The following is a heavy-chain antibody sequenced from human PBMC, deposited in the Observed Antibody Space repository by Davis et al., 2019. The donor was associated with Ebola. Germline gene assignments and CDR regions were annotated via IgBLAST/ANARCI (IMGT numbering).Heavy chain of an antibody. V-gene: IGHV1-18*01. D-gene: IGHD6-19*01. CDR3: AIAVAGINPFDY. Sequence: ASVKVSCKASGYTFTSYGISWVRQAPGQGLEWMGWISAYNGNTNYAQKLQGRVTMTTDTSTSTAYMELRSLRSDDTAVYYCAIAVAGINPFDYWGQGTLVTVSS. J-gene: IGHJ4*02. CDR1: GYTFTSYG. CDR2: ISAYNGNT.